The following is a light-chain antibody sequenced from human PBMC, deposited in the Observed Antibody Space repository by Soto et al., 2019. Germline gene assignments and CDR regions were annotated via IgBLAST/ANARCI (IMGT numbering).Light chain of an antibody. CDR2: EVS. Sequence: QSALTQPASVSGSPGQSITLSCTGTSSDVGGSNYVSWYQQHPGKAPKLLIYEVSKRPAGISNRFSGSKSGNTASLTISGLQAEEEADYYCNSYTYSNTEVFGTGTKVTVL. V-gene: IGLV2-14*01. CDR3: NSYTYSNTEV. CDR1: SSDVGGSNY. J-gene: IGLJ1*01.